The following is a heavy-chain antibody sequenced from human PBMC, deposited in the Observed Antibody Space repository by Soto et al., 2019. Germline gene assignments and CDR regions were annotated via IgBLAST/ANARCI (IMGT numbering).Heavy chain of an antibody. CDR3: AIIPIYSGRYFGYFDF. V-gene: IGHV4-61*01. J-gene: IGHJ4*02. CDR2: IYYSGNT. D-gene: IGHD1-26*01. Sequence: SETLSLTCTVSGGSVSSGTYYWSWIRQPPGKGLEWIGYIYYSGNTKYNPSLESRVAISVDTSKNQFSLKLRSVTAADTAVYYCAIIPIYSGRYFGYFDFWGQGTLVTVS. CDR1: GGSVSSGTYY.